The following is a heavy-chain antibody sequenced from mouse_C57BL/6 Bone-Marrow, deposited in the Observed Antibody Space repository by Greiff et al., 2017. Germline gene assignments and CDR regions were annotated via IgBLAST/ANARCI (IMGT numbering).Heavy chain of an antibody. V-gene: IGHV1-82*01. CDR2: IYPGDGDT. CDR1: GYAFSSSW. Sequence: QVQLQQSGPELVKPGASVKISCKASGYAFSSSWMNWVKQRPGKGLEWIGRIYPGDGDTNYNGKFKGKATLTADKSSSTAYMQLSRLTSEDSAVYFCARGRDLDFDSWGQGTTLTVSS. J-gene: IGHJ2*01. CDR3: ARGRDLDFDS.